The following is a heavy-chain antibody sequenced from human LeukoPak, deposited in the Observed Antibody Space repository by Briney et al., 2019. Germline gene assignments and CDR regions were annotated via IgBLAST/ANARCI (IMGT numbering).Heavy chain of an antibody. CDR2: INPSGGST. CDR1: GYTFTSYY. Sequence: ASVKVSRKASGYTFTSYYMHWVRQAPGQGLEWMGIINPSGGSTSYAQKFQGRVTMTRDTSTSTVYMELSSLRSEDTAVYYCARVLVFRGVIRLGGADYWGQGTLVTVSS. CDR3: ARVLVFRGVIRLGGADY. J-gene: IGHJ4*02. V-gene: IGHV1-46*01. D-gene: IGHD3-10*01.